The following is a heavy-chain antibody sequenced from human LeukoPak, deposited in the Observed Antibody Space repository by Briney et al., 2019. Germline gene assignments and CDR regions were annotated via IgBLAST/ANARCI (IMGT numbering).Heavy chain of an antibody. V-gene: IGHV3-21*01. Sequence: GGSLRLSCAASGFTFSSYSMNWARQAPGKGLGWVSSISSSSSYIYYADSVKGRFTISRDNAKNSLYLQMNSLRAEDTAVYYCARSIAAAPLDYWGQGTLVTVSS. D-gene: IGHD6-13*01. CDR2: ISSSSSYI. CDR3: ARSIAAAPLDY. J-gene: IGHJ4*02. CDR1: GFTFSSYS.